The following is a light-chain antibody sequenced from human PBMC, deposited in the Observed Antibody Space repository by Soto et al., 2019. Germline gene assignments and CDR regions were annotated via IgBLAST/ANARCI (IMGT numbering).Light chain of an antibody. CDR2: DAS. J-gene: IGKJ4*01. CDR3: QQRSNWPEGLT. Sequence: EIVFTQSPAPLSLSPGERATLSCRASQIVSSDLACYQQKPGQAPRLLIYDASNRTTGIPARFSGSGSGTDFTLTISSLEPEDFAVYYCQQRSNWPEGLTFGGGTKVEIK. CDR1: QIVSSD. V-gene: IGKV3-11*01.